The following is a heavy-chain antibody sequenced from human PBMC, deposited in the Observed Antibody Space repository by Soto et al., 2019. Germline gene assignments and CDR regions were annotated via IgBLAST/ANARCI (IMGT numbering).Heavy chain of an antibody. Sequence: GGSLRLSCAASGFTFSTYALHWVRQAPGKGLEWVSAITGGSTHYADAARGRFTISRDNSKNTVFLQMNSLRVDDTALYYCAKGWLTGNGLDVWGQGTTVTVSS. J-gene: IGHJ6*02. D-gene: IGHD3-9*01. CDR2: ITGGST. CDR1: GFTFSTYA. CDR3: AKGWLTGNGLDV. V-gene: IGHV3-23*05.